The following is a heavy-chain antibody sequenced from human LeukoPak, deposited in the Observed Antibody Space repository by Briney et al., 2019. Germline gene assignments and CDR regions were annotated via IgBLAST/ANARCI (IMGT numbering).Heavy chain of an antibody. Sequence: SETLSLTCSVSGRSLRTLGYSWGWLRQPPGKGLEWLAIMYYTGTTYYNRSLKGRVTMSVDTSKNQFSLNLTSVTAADTAVFYCARSVSAYAGRGWFDPWGQGTLVTVSS. CDR3: ARSVSAYAGRGWFDP. D-gene: IGHD5-12*01. CDR2: MYYTGTT. V-gene: IGHV4-39*07. CDR1: GRSLRTLGYS. J-gene: IGHJ5*02.